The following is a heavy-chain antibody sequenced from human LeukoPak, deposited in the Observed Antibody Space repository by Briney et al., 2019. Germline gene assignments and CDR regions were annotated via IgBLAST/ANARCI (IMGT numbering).Heavy chain of an antibody. J-gene: IGHJ3*02. CDR3: ARVSEELAYCGGGCHPDAFDI. D-gene: IGHD2-21*02. V-gene: IGHV1-2*02. CDR2: INPNSGGT. Sequence: ASVKVSCKASGYTFTGYYMHWVRQAPGQGLEWMGWINPNSGGTNYAQKFQGRVTMTRDTSISTAYMELSRLRSDDTAVYYCARVSEELAYCGGGCHPDAFDIWGQGTMVTVSS. CDR1: GYTFTGYY.